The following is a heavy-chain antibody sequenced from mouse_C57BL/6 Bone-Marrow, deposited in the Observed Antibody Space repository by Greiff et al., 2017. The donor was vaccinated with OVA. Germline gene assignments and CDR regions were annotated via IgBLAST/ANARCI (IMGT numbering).Heavy chain of an antibody. V-gene: IGHV2-6-1*01. CDR1: GFSLTSYG. J-gene: IGHJ4*01. CDR2: IWSDGST. CDR3: ARQRTGTVYYYAMDY. Sequence: VQLVESGPGLVAPSQSLSITCTVSGFSLTSYGVHWVRQPPGKGLEWLVVIWSDGSTTYNSALKSRLSISKENSKSQVFLKMNSLQTDDTAMYYCARQRTGTVYYYAMDYWGQGTSVTVSS. D-gene: IGHD4-1*01.